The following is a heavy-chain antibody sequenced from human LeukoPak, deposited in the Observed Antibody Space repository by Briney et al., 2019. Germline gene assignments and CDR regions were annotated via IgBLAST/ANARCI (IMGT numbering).Heavy chain of an antibody. CDR3: AKPRGWGAFDI. J-gene: IGHJ3*02. D-gene: IGHD2-15*01. V-gene: IGHV3-23*01. Sequence: GGSLRLSCAASGFTFSSYAMSWVRQAPGKGLEWVSAISGSGGSTYDADSVKSRITISRDNSKNTLYLQMNSLRAEDTAVYYCAKPRGWGAFDIWGQGTMVTVSS. CDR1: GFTFSSYA. CDR2: ISGSGGST.